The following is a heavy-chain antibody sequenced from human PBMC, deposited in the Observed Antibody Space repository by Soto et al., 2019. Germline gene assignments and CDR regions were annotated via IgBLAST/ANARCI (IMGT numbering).Heavy chain of an antibody. CDR2: ITGSGFTT. V-gene: IGHV3-23*01. CDR3: AKDLRNSTRAPYYFDY. CDR1: GFTFSSYA. D-gene: IGHD2-2*01. Sequence: GGSLRLSCAASGFTFSSYAMTWVRQAPGKGLEWVSTITGSGFTTYYADSVKGRFTISRDNSKNTLSLQMNSLRAEDTAVYYCAKDLRNSTRAPYYFDYWGQGTLVTVSS. J-gene: IGHJ4*02.